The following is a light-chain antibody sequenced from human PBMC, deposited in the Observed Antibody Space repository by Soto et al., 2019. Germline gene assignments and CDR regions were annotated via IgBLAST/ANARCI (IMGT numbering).Light chain of an antibody. CDR2: DAS. CDR1: QSVSRR. CDR3: QQDNDSPFT. V-gene: IGKV1-5*01. J-gene: IGKJ5*01. Sequence: IQMTQSPSTLSASVGDRVTITCRASQSVSRRLAGYQQKPAKATKLLMYDASSFEGGVPLSFSSSGSRTEFTLTITSLQADDFATYYCQQDNDSPFTFGQGTLLEIK.